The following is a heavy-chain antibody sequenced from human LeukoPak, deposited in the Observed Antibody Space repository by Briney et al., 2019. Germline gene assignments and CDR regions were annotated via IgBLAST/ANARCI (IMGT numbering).Heavy chain of an antibody. CDR3: ARLGDSSGYYDY. CDR1: GFTSSSYA. J-gene: IGHJ4*02. CDR2: ISGSGGIT. Sequence: GGSLRLSCAASGFTSSSYAMSWVRQAPGKGLEWVSGISGSGGITDYADSVKGRFTISRDNSKNTLYLQMNSLRAEDTAVYYCARLGDSSGYYDYWGQGTLVTVSS. V-gene: IGHV3-23*01. D-gene: IGHD3-22*01.